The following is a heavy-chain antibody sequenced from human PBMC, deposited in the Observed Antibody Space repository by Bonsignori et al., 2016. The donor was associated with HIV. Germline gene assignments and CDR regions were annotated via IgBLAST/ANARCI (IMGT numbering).Heavy chain of an antibody. CDR2: ISAYNGNT. Sequence: WVRQAPGQGLEWMGWISAYNGNTNYAQKLQGRVTMTTDTSTSTAYMELRSLRSDDTAVYYCARHDYYDSSGNDYWGQGTLVTVSS. CDR3: ARHDYYDSSGNDY. J-gene: IGHJ4*02. V-gene: IGHV1-18*01. D-gene: IGHD3-22*01.